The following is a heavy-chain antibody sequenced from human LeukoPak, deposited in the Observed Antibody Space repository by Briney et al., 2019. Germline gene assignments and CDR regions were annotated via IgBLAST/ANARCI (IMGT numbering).Heavy chain of an antibody. CDR2: IYHSGST. D-gene: IGHD4-11*01. CDR1: GYSIGSGYY. CDR3: ATRLHSGAFDI. Sequence: SETLSLTCTVSGYSIGSGYYWGWIRQPPGKGLEWIGSIYHSGSTYYNPSLKSRVTISVDTSKNLFSVNLTSVTAADTAVYYCATRLHSGAFDIWGQGTMVTVSS. J-gene: IGHJ3*02. V-gene: IGHV4-38-2*02.